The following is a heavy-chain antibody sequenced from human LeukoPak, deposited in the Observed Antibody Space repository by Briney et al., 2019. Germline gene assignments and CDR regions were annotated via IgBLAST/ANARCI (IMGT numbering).Heavy chain of an antibody. CDR2: INTDGTVT. CDR1: GFTFSKYW. Sequence: QPGGSLRLSCAASGFTFSKYWMLWVRQAPGKGLESVSRINTDGTVTTYADSVKGRFTVPRDNADNTMLLQMNSVRDEDTAVYYCATKQWLAPPPDSWGQGTPVTVSS. V-gene: IGHV3-74*01. D-gene: IGHD6-19*01. CDR3: ATKQWLAPPPDS. J-gene: IGHJ4*02.